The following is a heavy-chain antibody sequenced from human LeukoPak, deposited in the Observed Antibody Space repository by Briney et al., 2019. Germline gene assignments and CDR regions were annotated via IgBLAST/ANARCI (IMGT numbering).Heavy chain of an antibody. CDR3: AKGGYTAMASCYMDV. CDR2: IRYDGSNK. CDR1: GFTFSNYW. J-gene: IGHJ6*03. Sequence: SGGSLRLSCAASGFTFSNYWMGWVRQAPGKGLEWVAFIRYDGSNKYYADSVKGRFTISRDNSKNTLYLQMNSLRAEDTAVYYCAKGGYTAMASCYMDVWGKGTTVTVSS. V-gene: IGHV3-30*02. D-gene: IGHD5-18*01.